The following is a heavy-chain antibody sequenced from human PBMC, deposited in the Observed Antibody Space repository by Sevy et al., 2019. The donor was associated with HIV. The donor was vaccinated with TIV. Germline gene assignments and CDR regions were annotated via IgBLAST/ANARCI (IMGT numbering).Heavy chain of an antibody. CDR3: AREGPFYGDYLLDD. V-gene: IGHV1-2*06. J-gene: IGHJ4*02. Sequence: ASVKVSCKASGYSFITYYIHWVRQAPGRGLEWMGRIDPKSSGTNYAQKFRGRVTMTTDTSINTAYMELNNLKSDDTAVYYCAREGPFYGDYLLDDWGQGTLVTVSS. D-gene: IGHD4-17*01. CDR1: GYSFITYY. CDR2: IDPKSSGT.